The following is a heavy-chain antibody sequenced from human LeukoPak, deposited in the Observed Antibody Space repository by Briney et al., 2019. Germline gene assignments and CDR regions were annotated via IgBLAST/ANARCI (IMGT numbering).Heavy chain of an antibody. CDR3: ARDSPRIGWFDP. D-gene: IGHD2-21*01. CDR2: IYYSGST. Sequence: SETLSLTCTVSGDSISSSSSYWGWIRQPPGKGLEWIGSIYYSGSTKYNPSLKSRVTISVDTSKNQFSLKLSSVTAADTAVYYCARDSPRIGWFDPWGQGTLVTVSS. V-gene: IGHV4-39*07. CDR1: GDSISSSSSY. J-gene: IGHJ5*02.